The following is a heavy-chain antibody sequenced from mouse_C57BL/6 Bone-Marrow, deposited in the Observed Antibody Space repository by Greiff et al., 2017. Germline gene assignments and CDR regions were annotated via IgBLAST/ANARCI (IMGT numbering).Heavy chain of an antibody. J-gene: IGHJ3*01. Sequence: EVNVVESGGGLVQPGGSLKLSCAASGFTFSDYYMYWVRQTPEKRLEWVAYISNGGGSTYYPDTVKGRFTISRDNAKNTLYLQMSRLKSEDTAMYYCARHTVVAAYWGQGTLVTVSA. CDR1: GFTFSDYY. D-gene: IGHD1-1*01. V-gene: IGHV5-12*01. CDR3: ARHTVVAAY. CDR2: ISNGGGST.